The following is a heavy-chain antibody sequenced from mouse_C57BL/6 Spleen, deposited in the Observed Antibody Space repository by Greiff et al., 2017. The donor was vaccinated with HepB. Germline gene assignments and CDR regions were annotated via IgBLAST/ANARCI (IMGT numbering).Heavy chain of an antibody. D-gene: IGHD1-1*01. V-gene: IGHV6-3*01. J-gene: IGHJ3*01. CDR3: TCPIYYYGSSPSFAY. CDR2: IRLKSDNYAT. Sequence: EVKLMESGGGLVQPGGSMKLSCVASGFTFSNYWMNWVRQSPEKGLEWVAQIRLKSDNYATHYAESVKGRFTISRDDSKSSVYLQRNNLRAEDTGCYYCTCPIYYYGSSPSFAYWGQGTLVTVSA. CDR1: GFTFSNYW.